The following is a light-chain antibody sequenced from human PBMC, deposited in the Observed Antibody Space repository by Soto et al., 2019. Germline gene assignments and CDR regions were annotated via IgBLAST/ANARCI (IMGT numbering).Light chain of an antibody. Sequence: DIQMTQSPSSLSASVGDRVTITCQASQDISKYLNWYQQKPGKAPKLLIYDASYLETGVPSRFSGSGSGSEFTFTIRSLQPEDIATYYCQQYDNFPLTFGQGTRLEIK. J-gene: IGKJ5*01. CDR3: QQYDNFPLT. CDR1: QDISKY. CDR2: DAS. V-gene: IGKV1-33*01.